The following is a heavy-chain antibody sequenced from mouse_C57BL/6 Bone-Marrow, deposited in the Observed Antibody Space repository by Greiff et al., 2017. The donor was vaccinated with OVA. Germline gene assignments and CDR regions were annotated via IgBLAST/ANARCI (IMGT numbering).Heavy chain of an antibody. D-gene: IGHD2-1*01. J-gene: IGHJ2*01. CDR3: ARFGNYVGYFDY. Sequence: QVTLKESGPGILQPSQSLSLTCSFSGFSLTTFGMGVGWIRPPTGQGLEWLAHIWWGDDNYYNPALKSRLTITKETSKKQVFLKIANVDTADTATYYCARFGNYVGYFDYWGQGTTLTVSS. V-gene: IGHV8-8*01. CDR2: IWWGDDN. CDR1: GFSLTTFGMG.